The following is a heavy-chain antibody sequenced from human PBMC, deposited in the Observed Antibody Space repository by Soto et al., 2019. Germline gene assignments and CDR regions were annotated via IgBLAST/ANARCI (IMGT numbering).Heavy chain of an antibody. CDR1: GGTFSSYT. CDR3: VRAIVVVPAAIFWFDP. Sequence: GASVKVSCKASGGTFSSYTISWVRQAPGQGLEWMGRIIPILGIANYAQKFQGRVTITADKSTSTAYMELSSLRSEDTAVYYCVRAIVVVPAAIFWFDPWGQGTLVTVSS. V-gene: IGHV1-69*02. D-gene: IGHD2-2*01. J-gene: IGHJ5*02. CDR2: IIPILGIA.